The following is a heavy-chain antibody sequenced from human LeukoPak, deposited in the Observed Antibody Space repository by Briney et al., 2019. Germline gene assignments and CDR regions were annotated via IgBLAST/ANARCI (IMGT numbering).Heavy chain of an antibody. CDR3: ARGSPTVDY. D-gene: IGHD4-17*01. J-gene: IGHJ4*02. Sequence: SGTLSLTCTVSGASMSTTNFYWAWIRQPPGKGLESIGSISYAGRTYFNASLSSRVTISVDTSKNQFSLKLSSVTAADTAVYYCARGSPTVDYWGQGTLVTVSS. CDR2: ISYAGRT. CDR1: GASMSTTNFY. V-gene: IGHV4-39*01.